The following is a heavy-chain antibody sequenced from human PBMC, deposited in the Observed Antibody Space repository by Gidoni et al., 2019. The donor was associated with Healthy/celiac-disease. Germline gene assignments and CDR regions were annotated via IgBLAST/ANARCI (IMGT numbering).Heavy chain of an antibody. CDR3: ASTMIGTGAFDI. J-gene: IGHJ3*02. CDR2: INQDGSEK. CDR1: GFTFSNYW. D-gene: IGHD3-22*01. V-gene: IGHV3-7*01. Sequence: EVQLVESGGGLVQPGGSLRLSCAASGFTFSNYWMSWVRQAPGKGLEWVANINQDGSEKYYVDSVKGRFTISRDNAKNSLYLQRNSLRAEDTAVYYCASTMIGTGAFDIWGQGTMVTDSS.